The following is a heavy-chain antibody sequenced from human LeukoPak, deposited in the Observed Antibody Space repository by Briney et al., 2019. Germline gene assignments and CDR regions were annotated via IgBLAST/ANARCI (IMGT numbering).Heavy chain of an antibody. CDR2: ISYDGKNE. CDR3: AKQMAVDYFDY. Sequence: GGSLRLSCAASGFTFSNFGMRWVRQAPGKGLEWGAVISYDGKNEYYTDSVKGRFTISRDNGKNTVYLQMNSLRAEDTAVYYCAKQMAVDYFDYWGQGTLVTVSS. CDR1: GFTFSNFG. D-gene: IGHD5-24*01. V-gene: IGHV3-30*18. J-gene: IGHJ4*02.